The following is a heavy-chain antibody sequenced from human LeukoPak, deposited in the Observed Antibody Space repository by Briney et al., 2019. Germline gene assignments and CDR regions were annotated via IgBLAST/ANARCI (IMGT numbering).Heavy chain of an antibody. D-gene: IGHD6-13*01. J-gene: IGHJ4*02. CDR3: ARDRGAAAGHDFDY. CDR1: GFTFSSYS. V-gene: IGHV3-48*04. CDR2: ISSSSSTI. Sequence: PGGSLRLSCAASGFTFSSYSMNWVRQAPGKGLEWVSYISSSSSTIYYADSVKGRFTISRDNAKNSLYLQMTSLRAEDTAVYYCARDRGAAAGHDFDYWGQGTLVTVSS.